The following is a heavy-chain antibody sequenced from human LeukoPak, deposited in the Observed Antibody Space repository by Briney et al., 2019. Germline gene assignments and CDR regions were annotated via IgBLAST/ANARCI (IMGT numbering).Heavy chain of an antibody. V-gene: IGHV3-74*01. CDR1: GFTFSSSW. D-gene: IGHD3-22*01. J-gene: IGHJ5*02. CDR3: AREGLSKVTMTA. CDR2: ISTDGSIT. Sequence: PGGSLRLSCAASGFTFSSSWMHWVRQVPGKGLVWVSRISTDGSITGYADSVKGRFSISRDNAKNTLYLQMSSLRVEDTAVYYCAREGLSKVTMTAWGQGTLVTVSS.